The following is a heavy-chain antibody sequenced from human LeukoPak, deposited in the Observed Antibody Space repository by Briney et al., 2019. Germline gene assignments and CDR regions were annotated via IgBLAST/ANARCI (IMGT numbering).Heavy chain of an antibody. CDR1: GFSLTHDA. V-gene: IGHV3-30*03. J-gene: IGHJ4*02. CDR3: AGDRWRGAPDYFDC. Sequence: GGSLRLSCAASGFSLTHDAIHWVRQAPGKGLEWVAVVSKDTVTKFYRDSVKGRFTVSTDSSKNTVYLQMTDLRSEDTAVYYCAGDRWRGAPDYFDCWGQGTLVTVSS. D-gene: IGHD1-26*01. CDR2: VSKDTVTK.